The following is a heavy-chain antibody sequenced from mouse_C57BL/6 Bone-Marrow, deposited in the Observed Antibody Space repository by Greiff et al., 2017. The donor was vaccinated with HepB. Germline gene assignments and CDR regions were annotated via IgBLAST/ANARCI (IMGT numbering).Heavy chain of an antibody. J-gene: IGHJ2*01. Sequence: VQLQQSGAELVRPGASVKLSCTASGFNIKDDYMHWVKQRPEQGLEWIGWIDPENGDTEYASKFQGKATITADTSSNTAYLQLSSLTSEDTAVYYCTYYDYDRVDYWGKGTTLTVSS. CDR3: TYYDYDRVDY. D-gene: IGHD2-4*01. CDR2: IDPENGDT. CDR1: GFNIKDDY. V-gene: IGHV14-4*01.